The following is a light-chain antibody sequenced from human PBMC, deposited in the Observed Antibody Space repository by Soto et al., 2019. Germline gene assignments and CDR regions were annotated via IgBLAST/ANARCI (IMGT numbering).Light chain of an antibody. CDR2: EVS. V-gene: IGLV2-14*01. CDR1: SSDVVGYNY. CDR3: SSYTSSNTHV. J-gene: IGLJ1*01. Sequence: QSVLTQPASVSGSPGQSLPISCTGTSSDVVGYNYVSWYQQNPGKVPKLMIYEVSNRPSGVSNRFAGSKSGNTASLTISGLQAEDEADYYCSSYTSSNTHVFGTGTKLTVL.